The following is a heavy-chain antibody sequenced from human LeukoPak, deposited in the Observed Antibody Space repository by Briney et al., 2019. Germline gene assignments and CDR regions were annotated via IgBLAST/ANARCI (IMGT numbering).Heavy chain of an antibody. V-gene: IGHV4-34*01. D-gene: IGHD2-2*01. CDR1: GGSFSGYY. CDR3: ARGLGYCSSTSCSFDY. J-gene: IGHJ4*02. CDR2: INHSGNT. Sequence: SETLSLTCAVYGGSFSGYYWSWIRQPPGKGLEWIGEINHSGNTNYNPSLKSRVTISVDTSKNQFSLQLSSVTAADTAVYYCARGLGYCSSTSCSFDYCGQGTLVTVSS.